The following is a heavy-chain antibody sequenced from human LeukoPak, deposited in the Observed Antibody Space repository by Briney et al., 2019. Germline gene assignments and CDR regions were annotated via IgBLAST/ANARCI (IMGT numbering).Heavy chain of an antibody. CDR2: IRSKAYGGTT. CDR3: TRDTLNDCVWGSYLPSLDSFDY. J-gene: IGHJ4*02. V-gene: IGHV3-49*04. CDR1: GFTFGDYA. D-gene: IGHD3-16*02. Sequence: PGRSLRLSCTASGFTFGDYAMSWVRQAPGKGLEWVGFIRSKAYGGTTEYAASVKGRFTISRDDSKSIAYLQMNSLKTEDTAVYYCTRDTLNDCVWGSYLPSLDSFDYWGQGTLVTVSS.